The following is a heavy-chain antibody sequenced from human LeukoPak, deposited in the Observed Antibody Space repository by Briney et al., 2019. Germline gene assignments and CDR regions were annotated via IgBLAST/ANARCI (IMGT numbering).Heavy chain of an antibody. CDR3: ARGSGGRQVVKVLSYDY. J-gene: IGHJ4*02. CDR2: IYYSGGI. D-gene: IGHD4-23*01. V-gene: IGHV4-59*01. Sequence: PSETLSLTCTVSGGSITSYYWSWIRQPPGKGLEWIGNIYYSGGINYNPSLKSPVTISVDTSKNQFSLKVRSVTAADTAVYYCARGSGGRQVVKVLSYDYWGQGTLVTVSS. CDR1: GGSITSYY.